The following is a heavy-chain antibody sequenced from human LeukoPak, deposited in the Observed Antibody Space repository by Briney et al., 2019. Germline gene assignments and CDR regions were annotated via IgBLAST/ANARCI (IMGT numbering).Heavy chain of an antibody. D-gene: IGHD3-3*01. Sequence: ASVKVSCKASGYTFTGYYMHWVRQAPGQGLEWMGWINPNSGGTNYAQKFQGRVTMTRNTSISTAYMELSSLRSEDTAVYYCARVWRLRDSRSHFDYWGQGTLVTVSS. V-gene: IGHV1-2*02. CDR1: GYTFTGYY. J-gene: IGHJ4*02. CDR2: INPNSGGT. CDR3: ARVWRLRDSRSHFDY.